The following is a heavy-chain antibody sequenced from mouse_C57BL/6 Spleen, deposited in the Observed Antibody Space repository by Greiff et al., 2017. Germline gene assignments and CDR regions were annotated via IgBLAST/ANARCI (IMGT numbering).Heavy chain of an antibody. CDR3: ERGGGHYDAMDY. D-gene: IGHD1-1*02. V-gene: IGHV1-53*01. Sequence: QVQLQQPGTELVKPGASVKLSCKASGYTFTSYWMHWVKQRPGQGLEWIGNINPSNGGTNYNEKFKSKATLTVDKSSSTAYMQLSSLTSEDSAVYSCERGGGHYDAMDYWGQGTSVTVSS. CDR1: GYTFTSYW. CDR2: INPSNGGT. J-gene: IGHJ4*01.